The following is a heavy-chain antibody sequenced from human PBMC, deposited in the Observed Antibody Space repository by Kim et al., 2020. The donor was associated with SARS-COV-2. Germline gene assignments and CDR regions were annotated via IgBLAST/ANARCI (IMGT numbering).Heavy chain of an antibody. D-gene: IGHD1-7*01. CDR3: ARQAENWNYGWYNWFDP. V-gene: IGHV4-39*01. Sequence: LKSRVTISVDTSKNQFSLKLSSVTAADTAVYYCARQAENWNYGWYNWFDPWGQGTLVTVSS. J-gene: IGHJ5*02.